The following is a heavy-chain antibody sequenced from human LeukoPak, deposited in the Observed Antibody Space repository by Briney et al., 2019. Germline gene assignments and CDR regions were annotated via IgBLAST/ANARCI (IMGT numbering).Heavy chain of an antibody. CDR1: GFTFSSYE. J-gene: IGHJ6*04. Sequence: GGSLRLSCAASGFTFSSYEMNWVRQAPGRGLEWVSYISSSGSTMYYADSVKGRFTISRDNAKNSLYLQMNSLRAEDTAVYYCAELGITMIGGVWGKGTTVTISS. D-gene: IGHD3-10*02. CDR3: AELGITMIGGV. CDR2: ISSSGSTM. V-gene: IGHV3-48*03.